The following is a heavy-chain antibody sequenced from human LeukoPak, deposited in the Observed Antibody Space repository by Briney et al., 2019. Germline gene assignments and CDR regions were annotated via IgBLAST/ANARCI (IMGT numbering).Heavy chain of an antibody. J-gene: IGHJ4*02. Sequence: ASVKVSCKASGYTFTSYYMHWVRQAPGQGLEWMGIINPSGGSTSYAQKFQGRVTMTRDTSTSTVYVELSSLRSEDTAVYYCAALAAAADFDYWGQGTLVTVSS. CDR2: INPSGGST. CDR3: AALAAAADFDY. D-gene: IGHD6-13*01. V-gene: IGHV1-46*01. CDR1: GYTFTSYY.